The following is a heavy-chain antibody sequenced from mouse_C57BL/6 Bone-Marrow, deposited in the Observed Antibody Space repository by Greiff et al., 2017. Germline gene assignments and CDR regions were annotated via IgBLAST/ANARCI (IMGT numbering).Heavy chain of an antibody. Sequence: VQLQQSGPVLVKPGASVKMSCKASGYTFTDYYMNWVKQSHGKSLEWIGVINPYNGGTSYNQRFKGKATLTVDKSSSTAYMGLNSLTSEDSAVYYCARGLRRAYYFDYWGQGTTLTVSS. J-gene: IGHJ2*01. CDR1: GYTFTDYY. CDR2: INPYNGGT. D-gene: IGHD2-4*01. CDR3: ARGLRRAYYFDY. V-gene: IGHV1-19*01.